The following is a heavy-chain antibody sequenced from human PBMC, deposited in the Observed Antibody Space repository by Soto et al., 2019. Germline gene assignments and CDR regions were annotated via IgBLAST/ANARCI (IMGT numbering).Heavy chain of an antibody. CDR3: VTGHWNYFDY. D-gene: IGHD3-3*01. CDR2: ISNDESDT. V-gene: IGHV3-30*03. J-gene: IGHJ4*02. Sequence: QVQLVESGGGVVQPGWSLRLSCAASGFTFSNNGMHWVRQAPGKGLEWVAFISNDESDTYYVDSVKGRFSISRDNSQITLYLKMNSLRGEDTAVYYCVTGHWNYFDYWGQGTLVTVSS. CDR1: GFTFSNNG.